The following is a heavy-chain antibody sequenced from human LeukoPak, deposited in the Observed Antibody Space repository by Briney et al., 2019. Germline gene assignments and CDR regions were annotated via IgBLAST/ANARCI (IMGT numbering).Heavy chain of an antibody. CDR1: GFTFSSYA. CDR2: IGGSGGST. J-gene: IGHJ1*01. CDR3: AKEIYGDSTGGRFQY. V-gene: IGHV3-23*01. D-gene: IGHD4-17*01. Sequence: GGSLRLSCAASGFTFSSYAMSWVRQAPGKGLGWVSVIGGSGGSTYYADSVTGRFTISRDSSKNTLYLQMNSLRAEDTAVYYCAKEIYGDSTGGRFQYWGQGTLVTVSS.